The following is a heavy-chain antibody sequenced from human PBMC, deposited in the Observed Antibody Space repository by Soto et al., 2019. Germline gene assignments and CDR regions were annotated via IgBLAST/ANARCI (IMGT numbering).Heavy chain of an antibody. J-gene: IGHJ4*02. Sequence: PGGSLRLSCAASGFTFSNAWMSWVRRAPGKGLEWVGRIKSKTDGGTTDYAAPVKGRFTISRDDSKNTLYLQMNSLKTEDTAVYYCTTGFRITIFGVVIKPVDYWGQGTLVTVSS. V-gene: IGHV3-15*01. CDR1: GFTFSNAW. CDR3: TTGFRITIFGVVIKPVDY. CDR2: IKSKTDGGTT. D-gene: IGHD3-3*01.